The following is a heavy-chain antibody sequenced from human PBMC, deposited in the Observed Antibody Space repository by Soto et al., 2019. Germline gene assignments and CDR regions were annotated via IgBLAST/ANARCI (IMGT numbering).Heavy chain of an antibody. Sequence: GGSLRLSCAASEFTFSYYYMSWIRQAPGKGLEWVSYISATGSTIYYADSVKGRFTISRDNAKNSLYLQMDSRRAEDTAVYYCATAFGSSVHVGTNWGQGTLVTVSS. CDR2: ISATGSTI. V-gene: IGHV3-11*01. D-gene: IGHD2-2*01. J-gene: IGHJ4*02. CDR1: EFTFSYYY. CDR3: ATAFGSSVHVGTN.